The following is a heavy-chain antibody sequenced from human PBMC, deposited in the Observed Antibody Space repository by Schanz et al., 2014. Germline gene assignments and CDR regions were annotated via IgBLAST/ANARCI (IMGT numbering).Heavy chain of an antibody. CDR3: ARDRLECGAECYSVEVFEI. V-gene: IGHV1-46*01. CDR2: INPSGGST. J-gene: IGHJ4*02. CDR1: GYTFISYG. D-gene: IGHD2-21*01. Sequence: QVQLVQSGAEVKKPGASVKVSCKASGYTFISYGIKWVRQAPGQGLEWMGMINPSGGSTTYAQKFQGRVAMTRDTSTSTVYMELSSLRSEDTAVDYCARDRLECGAECYSVEVFEIWGQGTLVSVSS.